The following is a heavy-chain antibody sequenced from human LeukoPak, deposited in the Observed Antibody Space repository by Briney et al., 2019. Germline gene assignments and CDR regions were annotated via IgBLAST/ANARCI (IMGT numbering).Heavy chain of an antibody. V-gene: IGHV4-4*07. D-gene: IGHD2-2*01. J-gene: IGHJ4*02. CDR3: ARITCSVTSCSLGGFDY. CDR2: MYTSGST. CDR1: GGSISSYY. Sequence: SETLSLTCTVSGGSISSYYWSWIRQPAGKGLEWIGRMYTSGSTNYNPSLKSRVTMSVDTSKNQFSLKLSSVTAADTAVYYCARITCSVTSCSLGGFDYWGQGTLVTVSS.